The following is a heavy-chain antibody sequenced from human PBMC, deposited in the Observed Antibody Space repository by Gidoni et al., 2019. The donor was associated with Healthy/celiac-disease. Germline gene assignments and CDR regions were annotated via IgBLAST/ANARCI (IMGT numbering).Heavy chain of an antibody. J-gene: IGHJ4*02. V-gene: IGHV3-53*01. CDR2: IYSGGST. CDR1: GFTVGSNY. CDR3: ARGIYSSSWDGGVDY. D-gene: IGHD6-13*01. Sequence: EVQLVESGGGLIQPGGSLRLSCAASGFTVGSNYLSVVGQAPGKGLEWVSVIYSGGSTYYADSVKGRFTISRDNSKNTLYLQMNSLRAEDTAVYYCARGIYSSSWDGGVDYWGQGTLVTVSS.